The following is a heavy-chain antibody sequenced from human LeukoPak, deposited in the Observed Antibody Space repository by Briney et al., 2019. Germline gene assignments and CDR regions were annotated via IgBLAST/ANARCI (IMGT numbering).Heavy chain of an antibody. CDR3: ARQILTGYYYYYYMDV. CDR2: MNPNSGNT. Sequence: ASVKVSSKASGYTFTTYDINWVRQATGQGLEWMGWMNPNSGNTGYAQKFQGRVTMTRNTSLSTAYMELSSLRSEDTAVYYCARQILTGYYYYYYMDVWGKGTTVTVSS. CDR1: GYTFTTYD. D-gene: IGHD3-9*01. V-gene: IGHV1-8*01. J-gene: IGHJ6*03.